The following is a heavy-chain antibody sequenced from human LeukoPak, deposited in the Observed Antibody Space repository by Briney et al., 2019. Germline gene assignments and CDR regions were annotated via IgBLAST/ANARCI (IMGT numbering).Heavy chain of an antibody. V-gene: IGHV4-59*01. J-gene: IGHJ4*02. D-gene: IGHD4-11*01. CDR3: ARGYSNYGGRYFDY. CDR2: IYYSGST. Sequence: SETLSLTCTVSGGSISSYYWSWIRQPPGKGLEWIGYIYYSGSTNYNPSLKSRVTISVDTSKNQFSLKLSSVTAADTAVYYCARGYSNYGGRYFDYWGQGTLVTVSS. CDR1: GGSISSYY.